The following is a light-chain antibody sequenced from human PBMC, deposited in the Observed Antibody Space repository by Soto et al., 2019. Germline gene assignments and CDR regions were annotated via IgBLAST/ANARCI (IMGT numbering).Light chain of an antibody. V-gene: IGKV3-20*01. CDR3: QQYGSSRIFT. CDR1: QSVSSSY. J-gene: IGKJ3*01. CDR2: GAS. Sequence: EIVLTQSPGTLSLSPGERATLSCRASQSVSSSYLAWYQQKPGQAPRLLIYGASSRATGIPDRFSGSGSGTDFTLIITRLEPEDCAVYYCQQYGSSRIFTFGPGTKVDIK.